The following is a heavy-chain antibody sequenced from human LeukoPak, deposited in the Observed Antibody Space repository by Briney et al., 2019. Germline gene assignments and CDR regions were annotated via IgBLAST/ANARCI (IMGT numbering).Heavy chain of an antibody. Sequence: ASVKVSCKASGYTFTSYGISWGRQAPGQGLEWMGWISAYNGNTNYAQKLQGSVTMTTDTSTSTAYMELRSLRSDDTAVYYCARDFGRGSLTGVWGQGTTVTVSS. D-gene: IGHD3-16*01. CDR2: ISAYNGNT. J-gene: IGHJ6*02. CDR1: GYTFTSYG. CDR3: ARDFGRGSLTGV. V-gene: IGHV1-18*01.